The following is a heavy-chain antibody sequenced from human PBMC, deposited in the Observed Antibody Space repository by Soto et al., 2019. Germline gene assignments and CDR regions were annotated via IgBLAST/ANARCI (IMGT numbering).Heavy chain of an antibody. CDR1: VFNYSTYA. D-gene: IGHD4-17*01. V-gene: IGHV3-20*04. Sequence: SLTISCEAPVFNYSTYAMSCVRQTPWNWLEWFSGISSSGGNTYYSDSVTGRFSVSRDNAKNSLFLQMSSLKPGDTAFYFCAKDNPGRYGDYESTWFEPWGQGTLVTVSS. CDR3: AKDNPGRYGDYESTWFEP. J-gene: IGHJ5*02. CDR2: ISSSGGNT.